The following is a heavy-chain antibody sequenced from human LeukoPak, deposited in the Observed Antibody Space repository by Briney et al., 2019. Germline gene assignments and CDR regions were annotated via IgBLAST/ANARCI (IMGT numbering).Heavy chain of an antibody. Sequence: SETLSLTCAVYGGSFSGYYWSWIRQPPGKGLEWIGEISHSGSTNYNPSLKSRVTISVDTSKNQFSLKLSSVTAADTAVYYCARVGYFDYWGQGTLVTVSS. CDR3: ARVGYFDY. CDR1: GGSFSGYY. CDR2: ISHSGST. V-gene: IGHV4-34*01. J-gene: IGHJ4*02.